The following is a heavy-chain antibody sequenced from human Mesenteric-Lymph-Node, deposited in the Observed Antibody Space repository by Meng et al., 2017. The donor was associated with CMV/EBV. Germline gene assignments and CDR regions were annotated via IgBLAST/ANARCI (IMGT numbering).Heavy chain of an antibody. V-gene: IGHV1-2*06. CDR3: ARDNVNPEGFDP. CDR2: INPNSGVS. J-gene: IGHJ5*02. D-gene: IGHD2/OR15-2a*01. CDR1: GYTFTDFY. Sequence: QGQLVQCRAEVGKPRASVMVSCKASGYTFTDFYRHWVRQAPGQALEWMGRINPNSGVSNSAQNFQGRVTMTRDTSISTAYMELGRLTSDDTAVYYCARDNVNPEGFDPWGQGTLVTVPQ.